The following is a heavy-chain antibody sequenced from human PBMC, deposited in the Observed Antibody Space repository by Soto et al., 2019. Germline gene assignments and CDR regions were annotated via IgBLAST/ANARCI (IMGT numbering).Heavy chain of an antibody. D-gene: IGHD4-17*01. Sequence: QVQLQESGPGLVKPSETLSLTCTVSGGSISSYYWSWIRQPPGKGLEWIGYIFYSGTTYYDPSLKSRVTISVDTSKNQFSLKLSSVTAADTAVYYCARHPTVTEYYFDYWGQGTLVTVSS. CDR1: GGSISSYY. CDR2: IFYSGTT. V-gene: IGHV4-59*08. CDR3: ARHPTVTEYYFDY. J-gene: IGHJ4*02.